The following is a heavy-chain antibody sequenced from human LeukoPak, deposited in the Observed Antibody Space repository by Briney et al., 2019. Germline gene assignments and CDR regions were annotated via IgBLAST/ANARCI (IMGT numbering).Heavy chain of an antibody. CDR3: AREAYYYDSSGYYYHFDY. V-gene: IGHV1-46*01. J-gene: IGHJ4*02. Sequence: ASVKVSCKASGYTFTSYYMHWVRQAPGQGHEWMGIINPSGGSTSYAQKFQGRVTMTRDTSTSTVYMELSSLRSEDTAVYYCAREAYYYDSSGYYYHFDYWGQGTLVTVSS. CDR2: INPSGGST. D-gene: IGHD3-22*01. CDR1: GYTFTSYY.